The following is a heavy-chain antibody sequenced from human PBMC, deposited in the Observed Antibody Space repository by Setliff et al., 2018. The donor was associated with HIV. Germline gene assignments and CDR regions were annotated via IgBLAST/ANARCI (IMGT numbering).Heavy chain of an antibody. Sequence: GGSLRLSCAASGFTFDDYAMHWVRQAPGKGLEWVSGISSNSGSIGYADSVKGRFTISRDNAKNSLYLQMNSLRAEDTAVYYCAKDLYVDSSGWILDCWGQGTLVTVSS. CDR1: GFTFDDYA. D-gene: IGHD3-22*01. J-gene: IGHJ4*02. V-gene: IGHV3-9*01. CDR3: AKDLYVDSSGWILDC. CDR2: ISSNSGSI.